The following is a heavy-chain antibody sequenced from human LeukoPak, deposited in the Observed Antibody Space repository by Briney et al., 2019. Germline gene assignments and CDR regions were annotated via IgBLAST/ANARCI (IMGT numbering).Heavy chain of an antibody. CDR2: IIPIFGTA. Sequence: ASVTVSCTASGGTFSSYAISWVRQAPGQGLEWMGGIIPIFGTANYAQKFQGRVTITADESTSTAYMELSSLRSEDTAVYYCARDPIVLRYFDWPNWFDPWGQGTLVTVSS. CDR3: ARDPIVLRYFDWPNWFDP. CDR1: GGTFSSYA. V-gene: IGHV1-69*13. D-gene: IGHD3-9*01. J-gene: IGHJ5*02.